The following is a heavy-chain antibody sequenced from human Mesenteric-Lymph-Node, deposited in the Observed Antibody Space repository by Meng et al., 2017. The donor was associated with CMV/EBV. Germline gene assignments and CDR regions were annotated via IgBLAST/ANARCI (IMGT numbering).Heavy chain of an antibody. V-gene: IGHV4-39*07. CDR3: ARDPRYSPWYYYGMDV. Sequence: SETLSLTCTVSGGSIGSSDYYWGWIRQPPGKGLEWIGNIYYSGNTYYNPSLKSRVTMSVNTSKNQFSLKLSSVTAADTAVYYCARDPRYSPWYYYGMDVWGLGTTVTVS. D-gene: IGHD4-11*01. CDR2: IYYSGNT. J-gene: IGHJ6*02. CDR1: GGSIGSSDYY.